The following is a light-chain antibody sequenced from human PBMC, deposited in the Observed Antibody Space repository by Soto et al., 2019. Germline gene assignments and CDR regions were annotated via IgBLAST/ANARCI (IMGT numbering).Light chain of an antibody. Sequence: QSALTQPPSASGSPGQSVTISCTGASRDISGHNYVSWYQQHPGKAPKLMIYEVFKRPSWVPDRFSASKSGNTASLTVSGLQAEDEADYYCSSYAGGNNWVFGGGTKVTVL. J-gene: IGLJ3*02. CDR2: EVF. V-gene: IGLV2-8*01. CDR3: SSYAGGNNWV. CDR1: SRDISGHNY.